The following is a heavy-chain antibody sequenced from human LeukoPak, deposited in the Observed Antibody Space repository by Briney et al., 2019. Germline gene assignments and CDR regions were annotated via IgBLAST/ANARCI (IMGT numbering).Heavy chain of an antibody. CDR2: LSYSGST. V-gene: IGHV4-39*07. D-gene: IGHD7-27*01. CDR3: ARGFRGDNFDY. J-gene: IGHJ4*02. Sequence: SETLSLTCTVSGGSISTSYYYWGWIRQPPGKGLEWIGTLSYSGSTYYNPSLKSRVTISVDTSKNQFSLKLSSVTAADTAVYFCARGFRGDNFDYWGQGTLVTVSS. CDR1: GGSISTSYYY.